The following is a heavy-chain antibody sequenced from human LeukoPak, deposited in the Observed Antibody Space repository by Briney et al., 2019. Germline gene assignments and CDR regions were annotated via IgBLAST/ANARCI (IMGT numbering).Heavy chain of an antibody. Sequence: SETLSLTCTVSGGSISSSSYYWGWIRQPPGKGLEWIGSIYYSGSTYYNPSLKSRVTISVDTSKNQFSLKLSSVTAADTAVYYCARAEALRFLEWLPEAWFDPWGQGTLVTVSS. D-gene: IGHD3-3*01. V-gene: IGHV4-39*07. CDR2: IYYSGST. CDR1: GGSISSSSYY. J-gene: IGHJ5*02. CDR3: ARAEALRFLEWLPEAWFDP.